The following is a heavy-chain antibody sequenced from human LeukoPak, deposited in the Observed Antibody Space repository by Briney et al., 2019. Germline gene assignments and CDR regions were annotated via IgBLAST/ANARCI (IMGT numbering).Heavy chain of an antibody. CDR3: ARHGSIATGAFTY. CDR2: IYSGGGT. D-gene: IGHD6-13*01. CDR1: GGSIGRSSYY. V-gene: IGHV4-39*01. Sequence: SETLSLTCSVSGGSIGRSSYYWGWTRQPPGKGLEWIGSIYSGGGTYYNPSLKSRVTISVDTSRNQFSLKLSSVTAADTAVYYCARHGSIATGAFTYWGQGTLVTVSS. J-gene: IGHJ4*02.